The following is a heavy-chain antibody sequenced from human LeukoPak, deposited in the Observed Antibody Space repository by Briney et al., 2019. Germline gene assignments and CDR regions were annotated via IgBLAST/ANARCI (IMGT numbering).Heavy chain of an antibody. CDR3: ARGISALGTICFDP. Sequence: SETLSLTCTVSGGSISSYYWSWIRQPPGKGLEWIGYIYDSGSTNYNPSLKCRVTISVDTSKNQFSLKLSSVAAADTAVYYCARGISALGTICFDPWGQGTLVTVSS. D-gene: IGHD1-1*01. CDR2: IYDSGST. V-gene: IGHV4-59*01. J-gene: IGHJ5*02. CDR1: GGSISSYY.